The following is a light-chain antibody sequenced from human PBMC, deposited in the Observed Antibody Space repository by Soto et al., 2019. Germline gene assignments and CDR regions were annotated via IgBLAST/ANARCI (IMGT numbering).Light chain of an antibody. Sequence: DIVLTQSPGTLSLSPGEGATLSCRASQSVSSSHLAWYQQKPGQAPRLVIYGASSRATGIPDRFSGSGSGKDFPLTISRLEPEDFAVYYCQQYGGSPLYTFGQGTTLEIK. CDR3: QQYGGSPLYT. V-gene: IGKV3-20*01. J-gene: IGKJ2*01. CDR2: GAS. CDR1: QSVSSSH.